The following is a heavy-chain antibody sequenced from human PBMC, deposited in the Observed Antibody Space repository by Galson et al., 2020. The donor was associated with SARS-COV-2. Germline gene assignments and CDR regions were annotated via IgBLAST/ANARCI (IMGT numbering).Heavy chain of an antibody. Sequence: SETLSLTCSVSGASVSRDYWSWIRQPPGKGMAWIGYISYSGDTNYNPALKRRVSMSVDTSKNQFSLRLSSVTAADTAVYYCAKTRCELLRLFDLWGQGTLVAVSS. CDR3: AKTRCELLRLFDL. J-gene: IGHJ4*02. CDR2: ISYSGDT. CDR1: GASVSRDY. V-gene: IGHV4-59*02. D-gene: IGHD3-10*01.